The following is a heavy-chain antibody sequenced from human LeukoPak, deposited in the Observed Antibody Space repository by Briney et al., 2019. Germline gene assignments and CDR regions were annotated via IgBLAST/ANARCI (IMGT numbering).Heavy chain of an antibody. V-gene: IGHV3-23*01. CDR3: AKGRMINSGAFDI. CDR2: ISGSGGST. J-gene: IGHJ3*02. Sequence: GGSLRLSCAASGFTFSSYAMSWVRQAPGKGLEWVSAISGSGGSTYYADSVKGRYTISRDNSKNTLYLQMNSLRAEDTAVYYCAKGRMINSGAFDIWGQGTMVTVSS. D-gene: IGHD3-22*01. CDR1: GFTFSSYA.